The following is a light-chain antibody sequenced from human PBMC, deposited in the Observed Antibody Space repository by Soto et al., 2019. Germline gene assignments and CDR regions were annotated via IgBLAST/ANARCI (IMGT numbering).Light chain of an antibody. Sequence: QSVLTQPASVSRSPGQSITIACTVTISYFFGNKYVSWYQQYPGKVPKLLINKVTNRPSGVSYRFSGSKSGNTASLTISALLAEEEADYFCASSTRDSLYVFGTGTKVNVL. CDR1: ISYFFGNKY. J-gene: IGLJ1*01. CDR2: KVT. V-gene: IGLV2-14*01. CDR3: ASSTRDSLYV.